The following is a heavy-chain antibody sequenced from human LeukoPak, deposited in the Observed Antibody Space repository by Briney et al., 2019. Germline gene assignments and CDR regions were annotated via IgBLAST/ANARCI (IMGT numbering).Heavy chain of an antibody. J-gene: IGHJ4*02. CDR1: GGTFSSYA. CDR2: IIPIFGTA. D-gene: IGHD5-24*01. CDR3: AREGSRDGYNYGGYFDY. Sequence: GASVKVSCKASGGTFSSYAISWVGQAPGQGLEWMGGIIPIFGTANYAQKFQGRVTITTDESTSTAYKELSSLRSEDTAVYYCAREGSRDGYNYGGYFDYWGQGTLVTVSS. V-gene: IGHV1-69*05.